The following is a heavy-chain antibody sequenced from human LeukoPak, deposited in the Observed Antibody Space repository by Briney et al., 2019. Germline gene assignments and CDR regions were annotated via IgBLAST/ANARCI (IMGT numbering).Heavy chain of an antibody. D-gene: IGHD3-9*01. V-gene: IGHV3-21*01. J-gene: IGHJ4*02. Sequence: GGSLRLSCAASGFTFSSYSMNWVRQAPGKGLEWVSSISSSSSYIYYADSVKGRFTISRDNAKNSLYLQMNSLRAEDTAVYYCARGVLRYFDWLSLYSFDYWGQGTLVTVSS. CDR2: ISSSSSYI. CDR1: GFTFSSYS. CDR3: ARGVLRYFDWLSLYSFDY.